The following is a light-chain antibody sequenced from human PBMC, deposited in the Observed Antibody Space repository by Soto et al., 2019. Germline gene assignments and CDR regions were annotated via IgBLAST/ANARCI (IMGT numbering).Light chain of an antibody. Sequence: EIVLTQSPGTLSFSPGERATLSCRASQSVSSSYLAWYQQKPGQAPRLLIYGASSRATGIPDRFTGSGSGTDFTLTINRVEPEDFAVYFCQQYAGSPRTFGQGTKVDIK. CDR1: QSVSSSY. CDR2: GAS. V-gene: IGKV3-20*01. CDR3: QQYAGSPRT. J-gene: IGKJ1*01.